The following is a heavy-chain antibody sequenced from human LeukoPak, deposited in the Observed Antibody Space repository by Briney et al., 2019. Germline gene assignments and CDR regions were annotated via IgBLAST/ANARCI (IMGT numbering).Heavy chain of an antibody. D-gene: IGHD3-22*01. Sequence: PSETLSLTCTVSGGSISSSSYYWSWIRQPPGKGLEWIGYIYYSGSTNYNPSLKSRVTISVDTSKNQFSLKLSSVTAADTAVYYCASLGVNYYDRVGWFDPWGQGTLVTVSS. CDR1: GGSISSSSYY. CDR2: IYYSGST. CDR3: ASLGVNYYDRVGWFDP. V-gene: IGHV4-61*01. J-gene: IGHJ5*02.